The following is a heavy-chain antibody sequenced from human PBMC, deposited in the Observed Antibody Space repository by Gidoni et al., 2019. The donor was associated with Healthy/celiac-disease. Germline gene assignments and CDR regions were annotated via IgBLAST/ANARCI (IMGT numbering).Heavy chain of an antibody. D-gene: IGHD2-2*01. Sequence: QVQLVESGGGVVQPGRSLRLSCAASGFTFRSYGMHWVRQAPGKGLEWVAVISYDGSNKYYADSVKGRFTISRDNSKNTLYLQMNSLRAEDTAVYYCAKDCSSTSCFGFDYWGQGTLVTVSS. CDR2: ISYDGSNK. CDR3: AKDCSSTSCFGFDY. CDR1: GFTFRSYG. J-gene: IGHJ4*02. V-gene: IGHV3-30*18.